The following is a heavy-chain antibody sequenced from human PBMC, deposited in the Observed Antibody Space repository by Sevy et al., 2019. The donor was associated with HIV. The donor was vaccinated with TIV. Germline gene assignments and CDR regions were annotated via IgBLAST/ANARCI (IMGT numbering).Heavy chain of an antibody. CDR3: ARDAQYYDYVWGSYRYGSHDY. CDR2: ISAYNGNT. CDR1: GYTFTSYG. J-gene: IGHJ4*02. V-gene: IGHV1-18*01. Sequence: ASVKVSCKASGYTFTSYGISWVRQAPGQGLEWMGWISAYNGNTNYAQKLQGRVTMTTDTSTSTAYMELRSLRSDDTAVHYCARDAQYYDYVWGSYRYGSHDYWGQGTLVTVSS. D-gene: IGHD3-16*02.